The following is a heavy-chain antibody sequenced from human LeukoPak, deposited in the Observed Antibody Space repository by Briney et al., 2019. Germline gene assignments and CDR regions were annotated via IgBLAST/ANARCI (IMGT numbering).Heavy chain of an antibody. CDR1: GYSFTSYW. CDR3: ARLGGGDYGDYEYYFDY. Sequence: GESLKISCKGSGYSFTSYWIGWVRQMPGKGLEWMGIIYPGDSDTRYSPSFQGQVTISADKSLSTAYLQWSRLKASDTAMYYCARLGGGDYGDYEYYFDYWGQGTLVTVSS. CDR2: IYPGDSDT. D-gene: IGHD4-17*01. V-gene: IGHV5-51*01. J-gene: IGHJ4*02.